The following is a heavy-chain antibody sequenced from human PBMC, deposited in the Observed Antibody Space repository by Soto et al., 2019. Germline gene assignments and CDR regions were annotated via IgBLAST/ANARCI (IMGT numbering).Heavy chain of an antibody. CDR1: GFTFSDHY. J-gene: IGHJ6*02. V-gene: IGHV3-72*01. CDR3: ARGGEHYYDSSGYYYYGMDV. CDR2: TRNKANSYTT. Sequence: GGSLRLSCAASGFTFSDHYMDWVRQAPGKGLEWVGRTRNKANSYTTEYAASVKGRFTISRDDSKNSLYLQMNSLKTEDTAVYYCARGGEHYYDSSGYYYYGMDVWGQGTTVTVSS. D-gene: IGHD3-22*01.